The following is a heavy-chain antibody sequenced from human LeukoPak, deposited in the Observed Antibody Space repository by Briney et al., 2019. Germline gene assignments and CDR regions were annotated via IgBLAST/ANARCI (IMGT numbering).Heavy chain of an antibody. J-gene: IGHJ4*02. CDR1: GGSISSYY. V-gene: IGHV4-4*07. CDR2: IYTSGST. CDR3: ARAPGATIWGALLYFDY. D-gene: IGHD5-24*01. Sequence: SETLSLTCTVSGGSISSYYWSWIRQPAGKGLEWIGRIYTSGSTNYNPSLKSRVTMSVDTSKNQFSLKLSSVTAADTAVYYCARAPGATIWGALLYFDYWGQGTLVTVSS.